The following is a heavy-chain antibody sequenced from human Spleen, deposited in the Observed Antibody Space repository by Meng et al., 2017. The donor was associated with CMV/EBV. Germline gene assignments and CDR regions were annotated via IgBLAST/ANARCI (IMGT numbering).Heavy chain of an antibody. D-gene: IGHD3-22*01. CDR1: GYTFINYG. CDR3: ARDPRSSGYPLAGMDV. CDR2: IGANNGNT. J-gene: IGHJ6*02. Sequence: ASVKVSCKASGYTFINYGISWVRQAPGQGLEWMGWIGANNGNTNYAQNFQGRVTMTRDTSTSTVYMELRSLRAEDTALYYCARDPRSSGYPLAGMDVWGQGTTVTVSS. V-gene: IGHV1-18*01.